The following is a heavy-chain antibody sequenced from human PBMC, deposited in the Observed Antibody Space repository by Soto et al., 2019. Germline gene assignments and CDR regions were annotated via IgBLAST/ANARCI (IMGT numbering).Heavy chain of an antibody. J-gene: IGHJ4*02. V-gene: IGHV1-24*01. D-gene: IGHD5-12*01. CDR2: FDPEDGET. CDR3: ATDLGGYSGYDYSAY. CDR1: GYTLTELS. Sequence: ASVKVSCKVSGYTLTELSMHWVRQAPGKGLEWMGGFDPEDGETIYAQKFQGRVTMTEDTSTDTAYMELSSLRSEDTAVYYCATDLGGYSGYDYSAYWGQGTLVTVS.